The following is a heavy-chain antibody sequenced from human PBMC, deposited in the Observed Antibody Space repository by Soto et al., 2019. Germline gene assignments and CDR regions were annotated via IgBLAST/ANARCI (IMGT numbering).Heavy chain of an antibody. CDR3: ARGRHSGFDY. Sequence: QVQLQQSGPGLVKPSETRSLTCAISGDSVFTNGVAWNWLRQSPSRGLEWLGRTYYRSKWSNDYAVSVKSRITINLDTSKNQFSLQLNSVTPEDTAVYYCARGRHSGFDYWGQGTLVTVSS. D-gene: IGHD1-26*01. V-gene: IGHV6-1*01. J-gene: IGHJ4*02. CDR1: GDSVFTNGVA. CDR2: TYYRSKWSN.